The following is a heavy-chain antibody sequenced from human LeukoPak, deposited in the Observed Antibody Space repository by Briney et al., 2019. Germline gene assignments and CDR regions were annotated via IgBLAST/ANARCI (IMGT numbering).Heavy chain of an antibody. J-gene: IGHJ6*02. CDR3: TTDEDWNYSRKDV. V-gene: IGHV3-15*04. Sequence: TGGSLRLSCAASGFTFNYAWMSWVRQVPGKGLEWVGQTVSEIDGGTTDYAAPVKGRFTISRDDSKSTLYLQMNSLKIEDTAVYYCTTDEDWNYSRKDVWGQGATVIVSS. CDR1: GFTFNYAW. D-gene: IGHD3/OR15-3a*01. CDR2: TVSEIDGGTT.